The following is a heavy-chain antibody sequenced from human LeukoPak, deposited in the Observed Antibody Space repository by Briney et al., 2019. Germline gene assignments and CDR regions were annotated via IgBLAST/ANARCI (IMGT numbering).Heavy chain of an antibody. V-gene: IGHV3-23*01. Sequence: PGGSLRLSCAASGFTLSSYAMSWVRQAPGKGLEWVSAISGSNTRTYYADSVEGRFTISRDNSKNILYLQMNSLRAGDTAVYYCAKQIFGVVIGPAFDYWGQGILVTVSS. CDR1: GFTLSSYA. J-gene: IGHJ4*02. D-gene: IGHD3-3*01. CDR3: AKQIFGVVIGPAFDY. CDR2: ISGSNTRT.